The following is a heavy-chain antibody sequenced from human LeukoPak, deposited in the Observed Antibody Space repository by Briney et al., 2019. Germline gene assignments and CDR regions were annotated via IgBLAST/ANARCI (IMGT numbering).Heavy chain of an antibody. J-gene: IGHJ5*02. V-gene: IGHV4-34*01. CDR3: ARVGGYSGYLNTYNWFDP. CDR2: INHSGST. Sequence: PSETLSLTCAVYGGSFSGYYWSWIRQPPRRGLEWIGEINHSGSTNYNPSLKSRVTISVDTSKNQFSLKLSSVTAADTAVYYCARVGGYSGYLNTYNWFDPWGQGTLVTVSS. D-gene: IGHD5-12*01. CDR1: GGSFSGYY.